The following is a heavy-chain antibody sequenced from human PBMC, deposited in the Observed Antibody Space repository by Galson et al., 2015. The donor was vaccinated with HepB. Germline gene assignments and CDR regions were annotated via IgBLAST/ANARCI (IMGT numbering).Heavy chain of an antibody. CDR2: IYPAGSDT. CDR3: ARHGGP. D-gene: IGHD3-16*01. CDR1: GYKFPNSW. J-gene: IGHJ5*02. V-gene: IGHV5-51*01. Sequence: QSGAEVKKPGESLKISCKDSGYKFPNSWIGWVRQKPGKGLEWMGIIYPAGSDTKYRPSFQGQVTISADKSISTAYLQWNSLKASDSGVYYCARHGGPWGQGTLVTVSS.